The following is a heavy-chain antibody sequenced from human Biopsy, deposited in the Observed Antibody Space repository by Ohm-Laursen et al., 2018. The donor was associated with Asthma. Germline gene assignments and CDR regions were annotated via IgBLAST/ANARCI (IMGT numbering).Heavy chain of an antibody. CDR2: LIPVLGTP. Sequence: SVTPSHPPSAHSFSNYSISSARQAPGHWIGWMGWLIPVLGTPDHAQRVEGRVTITTDESTSTDYMELSSLSSEDMAVDYCAGGYSGCDRIVYYYSGLDVWGQGTTVTVSS. CDR3: AGGYSGCDRIVYYYSGLDV. CDR1: AHSFSNYS. D-gene: IGHD5-12*01. J-gene: IGHJ6*02. V-gene: IGHV1-69*16.